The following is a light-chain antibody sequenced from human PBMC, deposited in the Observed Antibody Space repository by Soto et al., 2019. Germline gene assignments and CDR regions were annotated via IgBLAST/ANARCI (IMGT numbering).Light chain of an antibody. CDR3: QQGHSNPIT. J-gene: IGKJ1*01. Sequence: DIQMTQSPSSLSSSVGDRVTITCRTSQTISTYLNWYQQKPGKAPKLLIYAASSLQSGVPSRFSGSGSGTDFTLTISSLQPEDFATYYCQQGHSNPITLGQGTKVDIK. V-gene: IGKV1-39*01. CDR2: AAS. CDR1: QTISTY.